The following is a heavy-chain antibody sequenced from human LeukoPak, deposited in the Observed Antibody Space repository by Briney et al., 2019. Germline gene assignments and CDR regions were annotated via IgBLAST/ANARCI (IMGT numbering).Heavy chain of an antibody. Sequence: PSETLSLTCTVSGGSISSYYWSWIRQPPGKGLEWIGYIYYSGSTNYNPSLKSRVTISLDTSKNQFSLKLNSVTAADTAVYYCARREEQPVLYGPRPSGFDPWGQGTLVTVSS. CDR2: IYYSGST. CDR3: ARREEQPVLYGPRPSGFDP. J-gene: IGHJ5*02. V-gene: IGHV4-59*08. D-gene: IGHD6-13*01. CDR1: GGSISSYY.